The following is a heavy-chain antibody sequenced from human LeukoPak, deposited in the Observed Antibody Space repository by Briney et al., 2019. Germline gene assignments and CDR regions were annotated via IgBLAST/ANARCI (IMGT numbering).Heavy chain of an antibody. CDR1: GFTFSDYG. CDR3: ARSLYGSSPNPYYFDY. J-gene: IGHJ4*02. V-gene: IGHV4-38-2*01. Sequence: GSLRLSCAASGFTFSDYGMNWVRQAPGKGLEWIGSIYYSGSTYYNPSLKSRVTISVDTSKNQFSLKLSSVTAADTAMYYCARSLYGSSPNPYYFDYWGQGTLVTVSS. CDR2: IYYSGST. D-gene: IGHD6-6*01.